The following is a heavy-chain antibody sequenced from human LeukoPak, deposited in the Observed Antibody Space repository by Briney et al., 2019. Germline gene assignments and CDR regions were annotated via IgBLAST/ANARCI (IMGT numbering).Heavy chain of an antibody. CDR2: IYHSGST. J-gene: IGHJ4*02. CDR1: GGSISSGGYS. CDR3: ARFRGMGYFGY. D-gene: IGHD3-10*01. V-gene: IGHV4-30-2*01. Sequence: SETLSLTCAVSGGSISSGGYSWSWIRQPPGKGLEWIGYIYHSGSTYYNPSLKSRVTISVDRSKNQFSLKLSSVTAADTAVYYCARFRGMGYFGYWGQGTLVTVSS.